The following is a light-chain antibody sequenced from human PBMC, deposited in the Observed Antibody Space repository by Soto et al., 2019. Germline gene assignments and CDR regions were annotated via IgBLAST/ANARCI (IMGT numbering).Light chain of an antibody. J-gene: IGLJ1*01. V-gene: IGLV1-44*01. CDR1: RSNIGDNP. Sequence: SVQAQQPSASGNPGQMITISCSGSRSNIGDNPVNWYQQLPGAAPKLLIYINYQRPSGVPDRFSGSKSGTSASLAISGLQPEDEADYYCAAWDDSLNALFGTGTKGTVL. CDR2: INY. CDR3: AAWDDSLNAL.